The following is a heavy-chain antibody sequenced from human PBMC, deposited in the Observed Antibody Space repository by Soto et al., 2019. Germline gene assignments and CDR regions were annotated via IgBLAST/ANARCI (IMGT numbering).Heavy chain of an antibody. V-gene: IGHV1-46*02. J-gene: IGHJ4*02. Sequence: QVQLVQSGAEVKKPGAPVKVSCKASGYTFNSYYMHWVRQAPGQGLEWMGIINPSGGSTSYAQKFQGRVTMTRDTSTSTVYMELSSLRSEDTAVYYCAREGASSGAFDYWGQGTLVTVSS. CDR3: AREGASSGAFDY. CDR2: INPSGGST. D-gene: IGHD2-15*01. CDR1: GYTFNSYY.